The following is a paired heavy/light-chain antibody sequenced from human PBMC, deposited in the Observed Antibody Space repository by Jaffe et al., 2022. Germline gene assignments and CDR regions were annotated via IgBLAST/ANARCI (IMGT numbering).Heavy chain of an antibody. CDR2: IRSNGTNE. CDR3: TKEPHLDC. J-gene: IGHJ4*02. V-gene: IGHV3-30*02. Sequence: QVQLVESGGGVVQPGGSLRLSCAASGFNFDTWGMNWVRQAPGKGLEWVAFIRSNGTNERYADSVRGRLTISRDNSKDTLYLQMNNLRAEDTAVYYCTKEPHLDCWGQGTLVTVSS. CDR1: GFNFDTWG.
Light chain of an antibody. CDR3: MEGTYFPYT. J-gene: IGKJ2*01. CDR1: LSLLHPNGNTF. CDR2: EVS. V-gene: IGKV2-29*02. Sequence: DIVMTQTPLSLSVTPGQPASISCKSSLSLLHPNGNTFLYWYVQKSGQSPQLLIYEVSSRFSGVPDRFSGSGSGTDFTLKISRVEAEDVGVYYCMEGTYFPYTFGQGTKLEIK.